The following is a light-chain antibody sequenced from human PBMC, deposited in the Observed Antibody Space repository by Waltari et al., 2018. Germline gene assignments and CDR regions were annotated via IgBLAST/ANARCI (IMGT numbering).Light chain of an antibody. Sequence: ETVMTQSPATLSVSPGERATLSCRTSETVSTNPAWYQHKSGQAPRLLIYAASTRATGIPARFSGSGSGTEFTLTISSLQSEDFAVYYCQQYNNWPPGTFGQGTKLEI. J-gene: IGKJ2*01. V-gene: IGKV3-15*01. CDR1: ETVSTN. CDR3: QQYNNWPPGT. CDR2: AAS.